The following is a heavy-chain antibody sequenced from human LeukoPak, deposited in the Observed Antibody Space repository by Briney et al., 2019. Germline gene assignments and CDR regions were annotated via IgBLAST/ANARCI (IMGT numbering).Heavy chain of an antibody. J-gene: IGHJ5*02. D-gene: IGHD3-10*01. Sequence: SETLSLTCAVSGGSISSGGYSWSWIRQPPGTGLEWIGYIYHSGSTYYNPSLKSRVTISVDRSKNQFSLKLSSVTAADTAVYYCARAHYYGSFDPWGQGTLVTVSS. CDR1: GGSISSGGYS. CDR2: IYHSGST. V-gene: IGHV4-30-2*01. CDR3: ARAHYYGSFDP.